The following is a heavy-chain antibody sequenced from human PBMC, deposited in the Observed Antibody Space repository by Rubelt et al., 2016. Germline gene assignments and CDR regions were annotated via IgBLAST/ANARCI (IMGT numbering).Heavy chain of an antibody. D-gene: IGHD6-13*01. CDR3: ASMYSSSWYRGWFDP. CDR1: GYTFTSYG. V-gene: IGHV1-18*01. Sequence: QVQLVQSGAEVKKPGASVKVSCKASGYTFTSYGLSWVRQAPGQGLEWMGWISAYNGNTNYAQKLQGRGTMTTDTSTSTAYMELRSLRADDTAVYYCASMYSSSWYRGWFDPWGQGTLVTVSS. CDR2: ISAYNGNT. J-gene: IGHJ5*02.